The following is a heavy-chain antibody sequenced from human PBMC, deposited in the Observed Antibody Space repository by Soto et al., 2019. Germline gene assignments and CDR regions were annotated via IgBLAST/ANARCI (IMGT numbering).Heavy chain of an antibody. J-gene: IGHJ4*02. CDR1: SGSFSGYY. Sequence: SETLSLTCSIYSGSFSGYYWRWIRQPPGKGLEWIGEISQSGNTNYSPSLKSRVSISIDTSKKQFSLNLASVSAADTAVYYCARAPKVSGSSQTRPDFWGQGTLVT. CDR3: ARAPKVSGSSQTRPDF. CDR2: ISQSGNT. V-gene: IGHV4-34*01. D-gene: IGHD6-6*01.